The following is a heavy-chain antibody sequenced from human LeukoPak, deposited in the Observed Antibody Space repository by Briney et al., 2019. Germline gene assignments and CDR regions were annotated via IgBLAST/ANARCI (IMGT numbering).Heavy chain of an antibody. Sequence: GESLKISCKGSGYSFTNYWIGWVRQMPGKGLEWMGLVYPGDSDIRYSPSFDGQVTISADKSINTAYLQWSSLKASDTAIYYCARQFSGHDRDYWGQGTLVTVSS. CDR2: VYPGDSDI. V-gene: IGHV5-51*01. CDR3: ARQFSGHDRDY. D-gene: IGHD5-12*01. J-gene: IGHJ4*02. CDR1: GYSFTNYW.